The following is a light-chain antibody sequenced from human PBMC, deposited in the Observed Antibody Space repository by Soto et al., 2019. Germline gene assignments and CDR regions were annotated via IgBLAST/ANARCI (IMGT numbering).Light chain of an antibody. CDR3: QSYDTGLSAYV. V-gene: IGLV1-40*01. J-gene: IGLJ1*01. Sequence: QSVLTQPPSVSEAPGQRVTISCTGSSTNIGAAYEAHWYQQVPGTAPKLLIYENNNRPSGVPDRFSGSKSGTTASLPITGLQDEDEGAYYCQSYDTGLSAYVFGTGTKLTVL. CDR1: STNIGAAYE. CDR2: ENN.